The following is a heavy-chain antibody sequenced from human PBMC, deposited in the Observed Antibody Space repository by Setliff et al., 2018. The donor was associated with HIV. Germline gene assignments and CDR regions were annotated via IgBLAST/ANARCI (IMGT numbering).Heavy chain of an antibody. Sequence: ASVKVSCKASGYTFRSYDIIWVRQAPGQGPEWMGWISTSNGNTHCVESLQGRVTMTTDTSTSTVYMEMTSLRSDDTAVYYCARVSRSVRVVVRYSDYWGQGTLVTVSS. CDR2: ISTSNGNT. CDR3: ARVSRSVRVVVRYSDY. J-gene: IGHJ4*02. D-gene: IGHD3-22*01. CDR1: GYTFRSYD. V-gene: IGHV1-18*01.